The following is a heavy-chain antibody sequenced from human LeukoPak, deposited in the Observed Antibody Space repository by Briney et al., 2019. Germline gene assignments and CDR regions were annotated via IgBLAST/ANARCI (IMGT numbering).Heavy chain of an antibody. V-gene: IGHV4-4*02. J-gene: IGHJ4*02. Sequence: PSGTLSLTCAVSGGSISSSNWWSWVRQPPGKGLEWIGEIYHSGSTNYNPSLKSRVTISVDKSKNQFSLKLSSVTAADTAVYYCASILTTVTTPIDYWGQGTLVTVSS. CDR3: ASILTTVTTPIDY. D-gene: IGHD4-17*01. CDR1: GGSISSSNW. CDR2: IYHSGST.